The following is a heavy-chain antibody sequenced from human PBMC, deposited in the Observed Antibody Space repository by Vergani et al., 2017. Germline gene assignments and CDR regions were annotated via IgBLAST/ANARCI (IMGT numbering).Heavy chain of an antibody. D-gene: IGHD6-13*01. CDR1: GFTFDDYA. J-gene: IGHJ4*02. V-gene: IGHV3-9*01. Sequence: EVQLVESGGGLVQPGGSLRLSCAASGFTFDDYAMHWVRQAPGKGLEWVSGISWNSGSIGYADSVKGRFTISRDNAKNSLYLQMNSLRAEDTALYYCAKDKGIAAAGPLDYWGQGTLVTVSS. CDR2: ISWNSGSI. CDR3: AKDKGIAAAGPLDY.